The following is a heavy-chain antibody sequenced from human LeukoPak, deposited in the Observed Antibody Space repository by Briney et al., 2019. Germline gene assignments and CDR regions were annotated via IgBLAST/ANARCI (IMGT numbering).Heavy chain of an antibody. Sequence: LETLSLTCTVSGGSISSSSYYWGWIRQPPGKGLEWIGSIYYSGSTYYNPSLKSRVTISVDTSKNQFSLKLSSVTAADTAVYYCARLRIVVDLLDYWGQGTLVTVSS. J-gene: IGHJ4*02. CDR3: ARLRIVVDLLDY. CDR2: IYYSGST. V-gene: IGHV4-39*01. D-gene: IGHD3-22*01. CDR1: GGSISSSSYY.